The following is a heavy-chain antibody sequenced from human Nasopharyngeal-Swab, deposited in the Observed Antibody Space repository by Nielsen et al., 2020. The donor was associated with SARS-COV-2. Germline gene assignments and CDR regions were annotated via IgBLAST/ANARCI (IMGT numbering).Heavy chain of an antibody. CDR1: GYTFTSYG. D-gene: IGHD6-6*01. CDR3: ARDEYSSSGHYYYYYGMDV. V-gene: IGHV1-18*01. J-gene: IGHJ6*02. Sequence: VSVKVSCKASGYTFTSYGISWVRQAPGQGLEWMGWISAYNGNTNYAQKPQGRVTMTTDTSTSTAYMELRSLRSDDTAVYYCARDEYSSSGHYYYYYGMDVWGQGTTVTVSS. CDR2: ISAYNGNT.